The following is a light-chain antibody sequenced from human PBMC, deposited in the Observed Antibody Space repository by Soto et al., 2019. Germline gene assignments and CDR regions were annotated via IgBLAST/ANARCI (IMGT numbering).Light chain of an antibody. CDR3: QQYNSYPWT. J-gene: IGKJ1*01. V-gene: IGKV1-39*01. CDR2: AAS. Sequence: DIQMTQFPSTLSASVGDRVTITCRASQSIRSYLNWYQQKPGKAPKLLIYAASSLQSGVPSRFSGIGSGTDFTLSISSLQPEDVATYYCQQYNSYPWTFGQGTKVDIK. CDR1: QSIRSY.